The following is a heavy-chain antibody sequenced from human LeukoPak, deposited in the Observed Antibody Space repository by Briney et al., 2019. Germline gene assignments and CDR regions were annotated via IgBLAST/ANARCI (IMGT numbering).Heavy chain of an antibody. J-gene: IGHJ4*02. Sequence: SETLSLTCTVSGGSISSYYWSWIRQPPGKGLEWIGYISYSGSTNYNPSLKSRLTISVDTSKNQFSLKLSSVTAADTAVYYCARMPPVGGSYVYWGQGILVTVSS. V-gene: IGHV4-59*01. D-gene: IGHD1-26*01. CDR1: GGSISSYY. CDR3: ARMPPVGGSYVY. CDR2: ISYSGST.